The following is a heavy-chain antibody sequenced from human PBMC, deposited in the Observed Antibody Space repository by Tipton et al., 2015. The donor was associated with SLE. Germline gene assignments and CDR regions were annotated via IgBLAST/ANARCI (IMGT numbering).Heavy chain of an antibody. CDR2: IRSKAFGATT. CDR1: GFIFGDYA. V-gene: IGHV3-49*04. Sequence: SLRLSCTASGFIFGDYAMTWVRQAPGKGLEWVGFIRSKAFGATTEYAASVKGRFTISRDDSKTIAYLQMNSLKSEDTAVYYCAREVGYFYYYGMDVWGQGTTVTVSS. CDR3: AREVGYFYYYGMDV. J-gene: IGHJ6*02.